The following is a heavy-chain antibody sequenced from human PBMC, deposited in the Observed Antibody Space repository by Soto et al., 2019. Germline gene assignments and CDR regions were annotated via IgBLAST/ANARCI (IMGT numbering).Heavy chain of an antibody. Sequence: GGSLRLSCAASGFTFSSYDMQWVRQATGKGLEWVSAIGTAGDTYYPGSVRGRFTISRENAKNSLYLQMNSLRAGDTAVYYCARSPPGGYHYYYGMDVWGQGTTVTVSS. V-gene: IGHV3-13*04. J-gene: IGHJ6*02. CDR1: GFTFSSYD. D-gene: IGHD3-22*01. CDR2: IGTAGDT. CDR3: ARSPPGGYHYYYGMDV.